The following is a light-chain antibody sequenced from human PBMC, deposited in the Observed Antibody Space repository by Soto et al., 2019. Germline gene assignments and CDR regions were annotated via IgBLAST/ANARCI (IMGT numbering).Light chain of an antibody. Sequence: DIQMTQSPSTLSASVGDRVTITCRASQSISSWLAWYQQKPGKAPKLLIYDASSLESWVPSRFSGRGSGTEFTLTINCLQPDDFATYYCQQYNSYSITFGQGTKLEIK. V-gene: IGKV1-5*01. CDR1: QSISSW. CDR3: QQYNSYSIT. J-gene: IGKJ2*01. CDR2: DAS.